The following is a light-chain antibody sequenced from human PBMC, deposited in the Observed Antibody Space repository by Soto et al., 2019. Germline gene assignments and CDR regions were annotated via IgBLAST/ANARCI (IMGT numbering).Light chain of an antibody. V-gene: IGKV3-20*01. CDR2: ATS. CDR1: QSVSSIY. Sequence: EIVLTQSPGTLSSSPGERATLSCRASQSVSSIYLAWYQQKPGQAPSLLIYATSSRATGIPDRFSGSGSGTDFTLTIRRLEPEDFAVDYCQHYGSSGTFGQGTQVEIK. CDR3: QHYGSSGT. J-gene: IGKJ1*01.